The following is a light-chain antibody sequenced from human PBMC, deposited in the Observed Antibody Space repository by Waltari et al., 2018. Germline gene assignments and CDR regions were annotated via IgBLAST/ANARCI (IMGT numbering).Light chain of an antibody. J-gene: IGLJ3*02. CDR2: GKT. Sequence: SSELTQDPAVSVALGQTVRITCQGASLRSSYASWYQQKPGQAPVLVIYGKTNRPSGIPDRFSGSTLRNTASLTITGAQAEDEADYYCFSRDSSGNLGVFGGGTKLTVL. CDR1: SLRSSY. V-gene: IGLV3-19*01. CDR3: FSRDSSGNLGV.